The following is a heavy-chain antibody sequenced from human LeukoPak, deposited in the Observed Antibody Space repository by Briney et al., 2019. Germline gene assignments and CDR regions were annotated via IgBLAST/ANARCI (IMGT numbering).Heavy chain of an antibody. CDR1: GFTFDEYG. CDR3: ARERFGSGYYLDV. Sequence: PGGSLRLSCAASGFTFDEYGMSWVRQAPGKGLEWVSGINWSGGTTVHAESVKGRFTVSRDNAKNSLYLQVNSLRVDDTALYYCARERFGSGYYLDVWGKGTTVTVSS. D-gene: IGHD3-10*01. CDR2: INWSGGTT. V-gene: IGHV3-20*04. J-gene: IGHJ6*03.